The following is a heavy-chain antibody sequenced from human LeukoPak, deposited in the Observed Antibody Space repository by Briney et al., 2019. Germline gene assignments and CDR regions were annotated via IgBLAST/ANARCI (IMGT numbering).Heavy chain of an antibody. CDR2: ISAYNGNT. J-gene: IGHJ4*02. CDR1: GYTFTSYG. Sequence: ASVKVSCKASGYTFTSYGISWVRQAPGQGLEWMGWISAYNGNTNYAQKLQGRVTMTTDTSTSTACMELRSLRSDDTAVYYCASGPGYYDSSGYPYWGQGTLVTVSS. V-gene: IGHV1-18*01. CDR3: ASGPGYYDSSGYPY. D-gene: IGHD3-22*01.